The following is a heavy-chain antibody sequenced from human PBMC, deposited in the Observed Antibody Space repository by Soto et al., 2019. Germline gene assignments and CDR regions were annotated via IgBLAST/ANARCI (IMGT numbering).Heavy chain of an antibody. V-gene: IGHV3-11*01. CDR3: AGDPFYYASGL. CDR2: ISGDGTTQ. D-gene: IGHD3-10*01. CDR1: GFKFGDHY. Sequence: XVSLRLSFAASGFKFGDHYMTWIRQAPGKGLEWVSKISGDGTTQYYADSVKGRFAVSRDNAKNSLHLQMNSLRAEDTALYYCAGDPFYYASGLWGQGTLVTVSS. J-gene: IGHJ4*02.